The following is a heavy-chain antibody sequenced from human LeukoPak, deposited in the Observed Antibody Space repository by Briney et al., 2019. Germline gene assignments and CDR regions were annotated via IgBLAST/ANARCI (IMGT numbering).Heavy chain of an antibody. CDR1: GFTFSSYA. V-gene: IGHV3-30-3*01. CDR2: ISYDGSNK. Sequence: TGGSLRLSCAASGFTFSSYAMHWVRQAPGKGLEWVAVISYDGSNKYYADSVKGRFTISRDNARNSLYLQMNSLRAEDTAVYYCARADYDFFFDYWGQGTLVTVSS. D-gene: IGHD3-3*01. CDR3: ARADYDFFFDY. J-gene: IGHJ4*02.